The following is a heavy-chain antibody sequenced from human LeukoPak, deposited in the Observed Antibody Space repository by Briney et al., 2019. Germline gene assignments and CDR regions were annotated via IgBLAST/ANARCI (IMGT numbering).Heavy chain of an antibody. CDR1: GYTFTSYG. CDR3: ARSGIAARDYYYYMDV. CDR2: ISAYNGNT. J-gene: IGHJ6*03. V-gene: IGHV1-18*01. D-gene: IGHD6-6*01. Sequence: EASVKVSCKASGYTFTSYGISWERQAPGQGLEWMGWISAYNGNTNYAQKLQGRVTMTTDTSTSTAYMELRSLRSDDTAVYYCARSGIAARDYYYYMDVWGKGTTVTVSS.